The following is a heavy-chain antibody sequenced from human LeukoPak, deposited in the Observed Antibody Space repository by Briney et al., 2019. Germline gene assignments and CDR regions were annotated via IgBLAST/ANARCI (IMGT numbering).Heavy chain of an antibody. D-gene: IGHD4-23*01. V-gene: IGHV4-34*01. CDR1: GGSFSGYY. J-gene: IGHJ6*03. CDR2: INHSGST. CDR3: ARHTAYYGGNSYYYYYYMDV. Sequence: SETLSLTCAVYGGSFSGYYWSWIRQPPGKGLEWIGEINHSGSTTYNPSLRSRVTISVDTSKNQFCLKLSSVTAADTAVYYCARHTAYYGGNSYYYYYYMDVWGKGTTVTISS.